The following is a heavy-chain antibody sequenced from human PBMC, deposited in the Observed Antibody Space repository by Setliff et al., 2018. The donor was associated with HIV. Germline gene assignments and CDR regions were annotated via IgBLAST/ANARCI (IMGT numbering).Heavy chain of an antibody. CDR2: INTNTGNP. CDR1: GYTFTNYG. D-gene: IGHD6-13*01. CDR3: ARDYSSLLTVVWFDP. J-gene: IGHJ5*02. Sequence: ASVKVSCKASGYTFTNYGVNWVRQAPGQGLEWMGWINTNTGNPTYAQGVTGRFVFSLDTSVSTAYLQISSLKPDDTAVYYCARDYSSLLTVVWFDPWGQGTLVTVSS. V-gene: IGHV7-4-1*02.